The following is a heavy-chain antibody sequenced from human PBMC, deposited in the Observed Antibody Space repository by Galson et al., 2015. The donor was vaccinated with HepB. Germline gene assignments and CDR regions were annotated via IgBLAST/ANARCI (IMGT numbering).Heavy chain of an antibody. V-gene: IGHV2-70*11. D-gene: IGHD6-13*01. J-gene: IGHJ4*02. CDR1: GFSLATGGMC. Sequence: PALVKPTQTLSLTCTLSGFSLATGGMCVSWIRQPPGKALEWLARIDWDGDKHYSSSLKTRLTISTDTSKNQVVLTMTNVDPVDTATYYCARLAHSSRWLDSWGQGTLVTVSS. CDR2: IDWDGDK. CDR3: ARLAHSSRWLDS.